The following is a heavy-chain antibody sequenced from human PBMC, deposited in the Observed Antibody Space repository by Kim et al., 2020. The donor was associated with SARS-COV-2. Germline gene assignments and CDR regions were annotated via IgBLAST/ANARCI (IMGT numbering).Heavy chain of an antibody. V-gene: IGHV4-39*07. CDR1: GGSISSSSYY. CDR2: IYYSGST. J-gene: IGHJ4*02. D-gene: IGHD5-12*01. Sequence: SETLSLTCTVSGGSISSSSYYWGWIRQPPGKGLEWIGSIYYSGSTYYNPSLKSRVTISVDTSKNQFSLKLSSVTAADTAVYYCARSLWWLLFDWGQGTLVTVSS. CDR3: ARSLWWLLFD.